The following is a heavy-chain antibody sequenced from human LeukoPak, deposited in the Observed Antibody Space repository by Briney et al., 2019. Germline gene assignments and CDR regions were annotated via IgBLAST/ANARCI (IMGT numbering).Heavy chain of an antibody. CDR1: GFTFSSYA. V-gene: IGHV3-23*01. Sequence: GGSLRLSCAASGFTFSSYAMSWVRRAPGRGLEWVSAISGSGGSTYYADSVKGRFTISRDNSKNTLYLQMNSLRAEDTAVYYCAKGGRFGELLSKFDYWGQGTLVTVSS. CDR2: ISGSGGST. CDR3: AKGGRFGELLSKFDY. J-gene: IGHJ4*02. D-gene: IGHD3-10*01.